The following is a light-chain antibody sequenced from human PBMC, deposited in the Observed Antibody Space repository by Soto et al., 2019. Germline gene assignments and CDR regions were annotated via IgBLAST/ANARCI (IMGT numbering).Light chain of an antibody. V-gene: IGKV3-15*01. CDR2: GAS. CDR3: QQYNNWPIT. CDR1: QSVRRD. J-gene: IGKJ5*01. Sequence: EIVMKQSPFTLSVSPGERATLSCRASQSVRRDLAWYQQKPGQPPRPLMYGASTRATGIPARFSGSGSGTEFTLTISSLQSEDFAVYYCQQYNNWPITFGEGRRLEI.